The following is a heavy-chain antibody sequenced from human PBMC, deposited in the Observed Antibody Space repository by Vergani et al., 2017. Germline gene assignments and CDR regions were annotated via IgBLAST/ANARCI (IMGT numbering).Heavy chain of an antibody. CDR3: AGILLLWFGDPPKGWFDP. Sequence: QLQLQESGSGLVKPSQTLSLTCAVSGGSISSGGYSWSWIRQPPGKGLEWIGYIYHSGSTYYNPSLKSRVTISVDRSKNPFSLKLSSVTAADTAVYYCAGILLLWFGDPPKGWFDPWGQGTLVTVSS. D-gene: IGHD3-10*01. CDR2: IYHSGST. CDR1: GGSISSGGYS. V-gene: IGHV4-30-2*01. J-gene: IGHJ5*02.